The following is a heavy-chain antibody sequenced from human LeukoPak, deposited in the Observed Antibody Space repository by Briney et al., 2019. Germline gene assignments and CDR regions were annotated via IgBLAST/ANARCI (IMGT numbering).Heavy chain of an antibody. J-gene: IGHJ5*02. CDR3: ARDTTMIVVVTSNWFDP. V-gene: IGHV1-2*02. CDR2: INPNSGGT. CDR1: GYTFNGYY. D-gene: IGHD3-22*01. Sequence: ASVKVSCKASGYTFNGYYMHWVRQAPGQGLEWMGSINPNSGGTNYAQKFQGRVTMTRDTSISTAYMELSRLRSDDTAVYYCARDTTMIVVVTSNWFDPWGQGTLVTVSS.